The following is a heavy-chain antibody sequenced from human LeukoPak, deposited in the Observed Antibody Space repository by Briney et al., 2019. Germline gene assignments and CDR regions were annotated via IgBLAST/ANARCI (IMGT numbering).Heavy chain of an antibody. CDR2: ISYDGSNK. J-gene: IGHJ4*02. CDR3: ARGRLELLWSLDY. D-gene: IGHD1-7*01. CDR1: GFTFSTYA. V-gene: IGHV3-30*04. Sequence: GGSLRLSCAASGFTFSTYAMHWVRQAPGKGLEWVAVISYDGSNKYYADSVKGRFTISRDNSKNTLYLQMSSLRAEDTAVYYCARGRLELLWSLDYWGQGTLVTVSS.